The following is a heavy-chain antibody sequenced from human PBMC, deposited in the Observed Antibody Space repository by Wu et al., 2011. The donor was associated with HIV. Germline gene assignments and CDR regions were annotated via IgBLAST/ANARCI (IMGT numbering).Heavy chain of an antibody. Sequence: VQLLQSGAEVKKPGATVKISCKVSGYSFTEYHMHWVRQAPGKGFEWLGLLNPEDGQTMYSEKFQVRVAITADMSTDTVFMELRSLRSEDTAIYYCARGPLTTGPSWFDPWGQGTLVTVSS. CDR2: LNPEDGQT. CDR1: GYSFTEYH. CDR3: ARGPLTTGPSWFDP. J-gene: IGHJ5*02. D-gene: IGHD4/OR15-4a*01. V-gene: IGHV1-69-2*01.